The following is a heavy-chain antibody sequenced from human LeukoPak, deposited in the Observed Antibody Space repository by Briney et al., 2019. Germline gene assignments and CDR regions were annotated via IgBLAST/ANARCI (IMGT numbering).Heavy chain of an antibody. V-gene: IGHV3-23*01. CDR1: GFTFSSYG. Sequence: GGTLRLSCAASGFTFSSYGMSWVRQAPGKGLEWVSAISGSGGSTYYADSVKGRFTISRDNSKNTLYLQMNSLRAEDTAVYYCAKAGVRLWGTLSLRNQGVGWFDPWGQGTLVTVSS. J-gene: IGHJ5*02. CDR2: ISGSGGST. CDR3: AKAGVRLWGTLSLRNQGVGWFDP. D-gene: IGHD3-10*01.